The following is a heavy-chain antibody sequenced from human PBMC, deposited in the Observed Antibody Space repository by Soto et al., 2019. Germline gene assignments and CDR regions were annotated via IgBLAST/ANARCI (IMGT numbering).Heavy chain of an antibody. V-gene: IGHV1-69*06. CDR2: IIPIFGTA. Sequence: SVKVSCKASGGTFSSYAISWVRQAPGQGLEWMGGIIPIFGTANYAQKFQGRVTMTEDTSTDTAYMELGSLRSEDTAVYYCAAIEKRGLSLRGEYAWFDPWGQGTLVTVSS. D-gene: IGHD4-17*01. CDR1: GGTFSSYA. CDR3: AAIEKRGLSLRGEYAWFDP. J-gene: IGHJ5*02.